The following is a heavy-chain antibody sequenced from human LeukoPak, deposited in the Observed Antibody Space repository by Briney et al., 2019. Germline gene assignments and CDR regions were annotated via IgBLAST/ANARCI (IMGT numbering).Heavy chain of an antibody. CDR2: INSDGSEG. D-gene: IGHD6-6*01. Sequence: GSLRLSCAVSGFTFSGFWMSWSRQAPGKGLEWVASINSDGSEGYYADVVKGRFTISRDNAKNSLYLQINSLRAEGTAVYYCARSSYSSSSSVWGQGTMVTVSS. CDR3: ARSSYSSSSSV. CDR1: GFTFSGFW. V-gene: IGHV3-7*03. J-gene: IGHJ3*01.